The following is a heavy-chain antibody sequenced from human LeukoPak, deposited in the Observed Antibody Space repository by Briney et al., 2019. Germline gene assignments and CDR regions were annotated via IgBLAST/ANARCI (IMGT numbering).Heavy chain of an antibody. CDR3: ARDPIDGYYYFDY. V-gene: IGHV1-2*02. Sequence: ASVKVSCKASGYTFTGFHMHWVRQAPGQGLEWMGWINANSGGTSYAQKFQCRVTVTRDTSISTAYMELTRLTSDDTAAYYCARDPIDGYYYFDYWGQGTLVTVSS. CDR2: INANSGGT. J-gene: IGHJ4*02. CDR1: GYTFTGFH. D-gene: IGHD1-1*01.